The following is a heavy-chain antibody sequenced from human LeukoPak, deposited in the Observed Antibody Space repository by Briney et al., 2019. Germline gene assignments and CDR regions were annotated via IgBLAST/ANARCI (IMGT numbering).Heavy chain of an antibody. J-gene: IGHJ3*02. D-gene: IGHD3-10*01. Sequence: GGSLRLSCAASGFTFSSYGMHWVRQAPGKGLEWVAFIRYDGSNKKYADSLKGRFTISRDNSKNTLYLQMNSLRAEDTAVYYCARACTVLLWFGDRAFDIWGQGTMVTVSS. V-gene: IGHV3-30*02. CDR1: GFTFSSYG. CDR3: ARACTVLLWFGDRAFDI. CDR2: IRYDGSNK.